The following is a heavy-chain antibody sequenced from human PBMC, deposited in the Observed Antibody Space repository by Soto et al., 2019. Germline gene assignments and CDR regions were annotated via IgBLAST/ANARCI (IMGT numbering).Heavy chain of an antibody. Sequence: QVHLVQSGAEVKKPGASVKVSCKGSGYGFTTYGITWVRQAPGQGLEWMAWISAHNGNTNYAQKLQGRVTVTRDTSTSKAYMELRSLRSDDTAVYYSARGRYGDYWGQGALVNVSS. D-gene: IGHD1-1*01. CDR1: GYGFTTYG. CDR3: ARGRYGDY. J-gene: IGHJ4*02. V-gene: IGHV1-18*01. CDR2: ISAHNGNT.